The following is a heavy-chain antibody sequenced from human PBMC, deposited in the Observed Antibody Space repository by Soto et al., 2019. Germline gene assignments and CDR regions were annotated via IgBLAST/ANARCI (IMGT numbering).Heavy chain of an antibody. V-gene: IGHV4-39*01. CDR2: IYYSGNA. CDR1: GDSISSSRYY. CDR3: ARHSVVVAATSLHYFDY. J-gene: IGHJ4*02. Sequence: SETLSLTCTASGDSISSSRYYWGWIRQPPGKGLEWIGSIYYSGNAYYNPSLKSRVTISADTSKNQFSLKLSSVTAADTAVYYCARHSVVVAATSLHYFDYWGQGTLVTVSS. D-gene: IGHD2-15*01.